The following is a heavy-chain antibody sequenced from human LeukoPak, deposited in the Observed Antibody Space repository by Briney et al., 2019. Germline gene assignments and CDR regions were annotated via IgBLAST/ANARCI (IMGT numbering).Heavy chain of an antibody. CDR2: IWGDGSSR. CDR3: AKSGDTGFDFFDF. D-gene: IGHD5-12*01. Sequence: PGGSLRLSCVKTGFSLSNYAINWVRQAPGKGLEWVAVIWGDGSSRVYADSVRGRFTMSSDNSKNTVYLQMNNLRAEDTAVYYCAKSGDTGFDFFDFWGQGTLVTVSS. CDR1: GFSLSNYA. V-gene: IGHV3-33*06. J-gene: IGHJ4*02.